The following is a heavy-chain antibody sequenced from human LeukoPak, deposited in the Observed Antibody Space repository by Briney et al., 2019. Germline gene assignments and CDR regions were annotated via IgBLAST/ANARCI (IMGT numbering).Heavy chain of an antibody. J-gene: IGHJ3*02. V-gene: IGHV4-39*01. CDR3: ARLALMATIRIDAFDI. CDR1: GGSISSSSYY. CDR2: IYYSGST. D-gene: IGHD5-24*01. Sequence: SETLSLTCTVSGGSISSSSYYWGWIRQPPGKGLEWIGSIYYSGSTYYNPSLKSRVTISVDTSKNQFSLKPSSVTAADTAVYYCARLALMATIRIDAFDIWGQRTMVTVSS.